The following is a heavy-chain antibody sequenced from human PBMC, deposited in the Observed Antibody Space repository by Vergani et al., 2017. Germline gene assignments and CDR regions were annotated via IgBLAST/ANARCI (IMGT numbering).Heavy chain of an antibody. V-gene: IGHV4-38-2*02. Sequence: QVQLQQSGPGLVKPSETLSLTCSVSGYSISSGYYWGWVRQSPGKGLEWIASIYHTGSTYYNPSLESRVTISVDTSKNQFSLNVTSVSAADTAVYYCARDHGSFHYIDVWGKGTTVTVSS. CDR2: IYHTGST. D-gene: IGHD5-24*01. CDR1: GYSISSGYY. J-gene: IGHJ6*03. CDR3: ARDHGSFHYIDV.